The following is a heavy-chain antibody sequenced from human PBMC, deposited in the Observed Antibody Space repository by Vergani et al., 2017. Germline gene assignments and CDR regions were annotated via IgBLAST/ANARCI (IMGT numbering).Heavy chain of an antibody. V-gene: IGHV3-23*01. CDR1: GFTFSSYA. J-gene: IGHJ6*02. Sequence: EVQLLESGGGLVQPGGSLRLSCAASGFTFSSYAMSWVRQAPGKGLEWVSAISGSGGSTYYADSVKGRFTISRDNAKNTLYLQMNSLRAEDTAVYYCAKGTAYYYYGMDVWGQGTTVTVSS. CDR2: ISGSGGST. CDR3: AKGTAYYYYGMDV. D-gene: IGHD1-1*01.